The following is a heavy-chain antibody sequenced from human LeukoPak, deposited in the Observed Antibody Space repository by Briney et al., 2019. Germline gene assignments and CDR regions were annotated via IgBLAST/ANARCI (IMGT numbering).Heavy chain of an antibody. CDR2: IYYSGST. Sequence: SETLSLTCTVSGGSISSYYWSWIRQPPGKGLEWIGYIYYSGSTNYNPSLKSRVTISVDTSKNQFSLKLSSVTAADTAVYYCASRRKYCSSTSCYTGLDYWGQGTLVTVSS. J-gene: IGHJ4*02. D-gene: IGHD2-2*02. CDR3: ASRRKYCSSTSCYTGLDY. CDR1: GGSISSYY. V-gene: IGHV4-59*12.